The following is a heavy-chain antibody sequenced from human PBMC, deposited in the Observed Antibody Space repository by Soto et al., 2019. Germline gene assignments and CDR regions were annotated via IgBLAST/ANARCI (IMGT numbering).Heavy chain of an antibody. V-gene: IGHV4-59*08. Sequence: SETLSLTCTVSGGSISSYYWSWIRQPPGKELEWIGYIYYSGSTNYNPSLKSRVTISVDTSKNQFSLKLSSVTAADTAVYYCARASTVTTRGSRPNWFDPWGQGTLVTVSS. J-gene: IGHJ5*02. D-gene: IGHD4-17*01. CDR2: IYYSGST. CDR3: ARASTVTTRGSRPNWFDP. CDR1: GGSISSYY.